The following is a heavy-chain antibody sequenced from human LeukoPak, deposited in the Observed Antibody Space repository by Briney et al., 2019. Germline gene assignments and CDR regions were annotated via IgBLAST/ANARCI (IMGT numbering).Heavy chain of an antibody. CDR1: GFTVSSNY. Sequence: GASLRLSCAASGFTVSSNYMSWVRQAPGKGLEWVSVIYSGGSTYYADSVKGRFTISRDNSKNTLYLQMNSLRAEDTAVYYCARESWPYGSGSYYNGLLDYWGQGTLVTVSS. CDR2: IYSGGST. D-gene: IGHD3-10*01. J-gene: IGHJ4*02. V-gene: IGHV3-66*02. CDR3: ARESWPYGSGSYYNGLLDY.